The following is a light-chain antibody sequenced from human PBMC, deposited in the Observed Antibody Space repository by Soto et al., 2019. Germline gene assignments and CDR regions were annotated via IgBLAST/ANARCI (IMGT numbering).Light chain of an antibody. CDR2: GAS. J-gene: IGKJ1*01. Sequence: EIVMTQSPATLSVSPGERATLSCRASQSVSSNLAWYQQKPGQTPRLLIYGASTRATGNPARFSGSGSGTDFTLTISSLQSEDFAVYYCHQYTNWPPWTFGQGTKVEIK. CDR3: HQYTNWPPWT. CDR1: QSVSSN. V-gene: IGKV3-15*01.